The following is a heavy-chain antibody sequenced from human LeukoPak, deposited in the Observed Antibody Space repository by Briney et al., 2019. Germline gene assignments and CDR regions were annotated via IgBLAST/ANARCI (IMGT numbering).Heavy chain of an antibody. J-gene: IGHJ4*02. V-gene: IGHV3-9*01. Sequence: GGSLRLSCAASGFTFDDYAMHWVRQAPGKGLEWVSGISWNSGSIGYADSVKGRFTISRDNAKNSLYLQMNSLRAEDTALYYCAKASGSYCTDCGVFDYWGQGTLVTVSS. CDR2: ISWNSGSI. CDR1: GFTFDDYA. CDR3: AKASGSYCTDCGVFDY. D-gene: IGHD1-26*01.